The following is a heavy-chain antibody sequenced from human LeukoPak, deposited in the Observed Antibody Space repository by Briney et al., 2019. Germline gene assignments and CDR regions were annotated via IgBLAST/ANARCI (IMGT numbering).Heavy chain of an antibody. CDR1: GGSFSGYY. V-gene: IGHV4-34*01. CDR3: ARDYGDYGNFDY. J-gene: IGHJ4*02. Sequence: SETLSLTCAVYGGSFSGYYWSWIRQPPGKGLEWIGEINHSGSTNYNPSLKSRVTISVDTSKNQFSLKLSSVTAADTAVYYCARDYGDYGNFDYWGQGTLVTVSS. D-gene: IGHD4-17*01. CDR2: INHSGST.